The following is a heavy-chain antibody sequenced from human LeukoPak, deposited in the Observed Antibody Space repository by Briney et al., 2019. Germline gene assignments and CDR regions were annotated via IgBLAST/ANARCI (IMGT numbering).Heavy chain of an antibody. J-gene: IGHJ4*02. D-gene: IGHD3-22*01. V-gene: IGHV3-21*01. CDR1: GFTFSSYS. CDR2: ISGRGSYI. Sequence: GRSLRLSCAASGFTFSSYSMNWVRQAPGKGLEWVSFISGRGSYIYYVESVKGRSTTSRDNAKNSVYLEMHRLRAEDTAVYYCAAYDSSGYVDYWGQGTLVTVSS. CDR3: AAYDSSGYVDY.